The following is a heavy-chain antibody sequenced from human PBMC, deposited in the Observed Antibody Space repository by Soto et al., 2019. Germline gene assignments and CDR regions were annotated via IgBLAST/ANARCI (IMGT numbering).Heavy chain of an antibody. V-gene: IGHV4-30-2*01. Sequence: QLQLQESGSGLVKPSQTLSLTCAVSGGSISSGGYSWSWIRQPPGKGLEWIGYIYHSGSTYYNPSLKGRVTISVDRSKNQFSLKLSSVTAADTAVYYCACSHYYDSSGWAFDIWGQGTMVTVSS. CDR2: IYHSGST. D-gene: IGHD3-22*01. J-gene: IGHJ3*02. CDR1: GGSISSGGYS. CDR3: ACSHYYDSSGWAFDI.